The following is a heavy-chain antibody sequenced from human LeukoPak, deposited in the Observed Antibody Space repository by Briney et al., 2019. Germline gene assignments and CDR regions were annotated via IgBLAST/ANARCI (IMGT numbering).Heavy chain of an antibody. Sequence: SETLSLTCAVYGGSFSGYYWSWIRQPPGKGLEWIGEINHSGSTNYNPSLKSRVTISVDTSKNQVSLKLSSVTAADTAVYYCARGPLCSSTSCYGMDVWGQGTTVTVSS. V-gene: IGHV4-34*01. CDR1: GGSFSGYY. D-gene: IGHD2-2*01. CDR2: INHSGST. J-gene: IGHJ6*02. CDR3: ARGPLCSSTSCYGMDV.